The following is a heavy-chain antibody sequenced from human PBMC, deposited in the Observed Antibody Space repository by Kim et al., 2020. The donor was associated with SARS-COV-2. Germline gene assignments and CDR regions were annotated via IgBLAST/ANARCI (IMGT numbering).Heavy chain of an antibody. J-gene: IGHJ4*02. D-gene: IGHD2-2*01. V-gene: IGHV3-30*02. CDR3: AKVYGAADACVSTYYFDY. Sequence: KGRFTTSRDNSRNTVYLQVNSLRAADTAVYYCAKVYGAADACVSTYYFDYWGRGTLVTVSS.